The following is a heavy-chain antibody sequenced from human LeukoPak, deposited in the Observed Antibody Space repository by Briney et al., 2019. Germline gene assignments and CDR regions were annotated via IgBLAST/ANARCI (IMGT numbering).Heavy chain of an antibody. CDR1: GDSISADHW. CDR2: IFHTGST. V-gene: IGHV4-4*02. CDR3: ARAPGGYYDSSGHDY. J-gene: IGHJ4*02. Sequence: PSGTLSLTCAVSGDSISADHWWTWVRQPPGKGLEWIGEIFHTGSTNYNPSLKSRVTVSVDKSNNQFSLKLTSVTAADTAVYSCARAPGGYYDSSGHDYWGQGTLVTVSS. D-gene: IGHD3-22*01.